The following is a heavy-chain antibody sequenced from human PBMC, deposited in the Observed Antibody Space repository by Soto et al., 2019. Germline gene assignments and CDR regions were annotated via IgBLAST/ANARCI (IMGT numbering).Heavy chain of an antibody. Sequence: SPSLTCTVSGGSISSGTYYWSWIRQPPGKGLEWIGYIYHSGSSQYNPSLKSRVTISIDTSKNQFSLELRSVTAADTAVYYCARDLLDTTVDYYFDYWGPGRLVTVSS. CDR2: IYHSGSS. V-gene: IGHV4-30-4*01. CDR3: ARDLLDTTVDYYFDY. D-gene: IGHD4-17*01. CDR1: GGSISSGTYY. J-gene: IGHJ4*02.